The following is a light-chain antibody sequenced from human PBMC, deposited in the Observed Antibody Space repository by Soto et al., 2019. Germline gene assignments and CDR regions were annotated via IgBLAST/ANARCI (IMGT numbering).Light chain of an antibody. J-gene: IGKJ1*01. V-gene: IGKV3-20*01. CDR3: QQYGSSPRT. CDR2: GTS. CDR1: QSVSSNY. Sequence: EIVLTQSPGTLSLSPGDRATLFCRASQSVSSNYLAWYQQKPGQAPRLLIFGTSSRATGIPDRFSGSGSETDFTLTISRLEPEDCAVYYCQQYGSSPRTFGQGTKVEIK.